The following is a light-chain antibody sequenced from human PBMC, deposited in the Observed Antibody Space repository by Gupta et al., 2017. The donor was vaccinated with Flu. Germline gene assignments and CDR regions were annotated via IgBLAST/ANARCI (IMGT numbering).Light chain of an antibody. CDR2: EVS. V-gene: IGLV2-14*01. CDR1: SSDVVIYNY. J-gene: IGLJ3*02. CDR3: SSYASSGTWV. Sequence: QSALTQPASVSGSPGQSITLSCTGTSSDVVIYNYVTWHQQHPGKAPKLMIYEVSNRPSGVSNRFSGSKSGNTASLTISGLQAEDEGDYYCSSYASSGTWVFGGGTKLTVL.